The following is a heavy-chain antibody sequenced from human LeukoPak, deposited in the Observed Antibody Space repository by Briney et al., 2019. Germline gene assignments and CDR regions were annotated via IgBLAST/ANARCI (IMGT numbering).Heavy chain of an antibody. CDR1: GFTFSSYS. CDR2: ISSSSSYI. D-gene: IGHD2-15*01. V-gene: IGHV3-21*01. CDR3: ASLSGRTTYYYYYYMDV. Sequence: PGGSLRLSCAASGFTFSSYSMNWVRKPQGKGLGGSSSISSSSSYIYYADSVKGRFTISRDNAKNSLYLQMNSLRAEDTAVYYCASLSGRTTYYYYYYMDVWGKGTTVTVSS. J-gene: IGHJ6*03.